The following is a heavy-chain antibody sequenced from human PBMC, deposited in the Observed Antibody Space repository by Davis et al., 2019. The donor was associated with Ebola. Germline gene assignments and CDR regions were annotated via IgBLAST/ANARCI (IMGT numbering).Heavy chain of an antibody. D-gene: IGHD2-21*02. J-gene: IGHJ4*02. CDR3: TSAYCGGDCYLGIFDY. CDR2: IRSKAYGGTT. Sequence: PGGSLRLSCTASGFTFGDYAMSWVRQAPGKGLEWVGFIRSKAYGGTTEYAASVKGRFTISRDDSKSIAYLQMNSLKTEDTAVYYCTSAYCGGDCYLGIFDYWGQGTLVTVSS. CDR1: GFTFGDYA. V-gene: IGHV3-49*04.